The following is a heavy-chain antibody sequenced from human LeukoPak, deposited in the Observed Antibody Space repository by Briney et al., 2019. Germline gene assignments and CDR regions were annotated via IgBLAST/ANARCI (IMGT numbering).Heavy chain of an antibody. V-gene: IGHV1-18*01. J-gene: IGHJ4*02. Sequence: ASVKVSCKAPGYTFTSYGISWVRQARGQGLEWMGWISAYNGNTNYAQNLQGRVTMTTDTSTSTAYMELRSLRSDDTAVYYCARGRQSCSSSSCLVDSWGQGTLVTVSS. CDR2: ISAYNGNT. D-gene: IGHD2-2*01. CDR3: ARGRQSCSSSSCLVDS. CDR1: GYTFTSYG.